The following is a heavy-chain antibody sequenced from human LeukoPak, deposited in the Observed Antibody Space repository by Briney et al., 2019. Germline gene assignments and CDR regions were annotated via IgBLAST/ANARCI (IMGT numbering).Heavy chain of an antibody. CDR2: ISETGDVT. CDR3: AKGTSRHWYWFDS. D-gene: IGHD2-8*02. V-gene: IGHV3-23*01. Sequence: GGSLKLSCAASGFTFSAYAVTWVRQAPGKGLEWVSTISETGDVTYYADSVKDRFTISRDNSKSTLFLQMSRLRADDTAIYYCAKGTSRHWYWFDSWGRGALVTVSS. CDR1: GFTFSAYA. J-gene: IGHJ5*01.